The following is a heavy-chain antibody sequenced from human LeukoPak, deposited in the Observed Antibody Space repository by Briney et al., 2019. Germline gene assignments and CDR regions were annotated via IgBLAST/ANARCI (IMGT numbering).Heavy chain of an antibody. CDR3: VSRRLRLGELSLYFHY. CDR1: GFTFSSYN. CDR2: ISSNSATI. D-gene: IGHD3-16*02. J-gene: IGHJ4*02. Sequence: PGGSLRLSCAASGFTFSSYNMNWVRQAPGKGLEWISYISSNSATIYYADSVRGRFTISRDNANNSLYLQMNGLRADDTAVYYCVSRRLRLGELSLYFHYWGQGTLVTVSS. V-gene: IGHV3-48*04.